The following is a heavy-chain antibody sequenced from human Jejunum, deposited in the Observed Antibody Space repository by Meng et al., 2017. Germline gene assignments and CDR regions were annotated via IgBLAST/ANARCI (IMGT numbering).Heavy chain of an antibody. D-gene: IGHD2-15*01. V-gene: IGHV4-31*03. CDR2: IHYTGNA. CDR1: GGSTSSVDYY. Sequence: QVLLQGSGPGLVKPSQTLSLTCTVSGGSTSSVDYYWSWIRQHPGKGLEWIGSIHYTGNAYHNPSLKSRLTMSIDTSENQFSLKLSSVTAADTAVYYCARGVVAGAPYPGHWFDPWGQGTLVTVSS. J-gene: IGHJ5*02. CDR3: ARGVVAGAPYPGHWFDP.